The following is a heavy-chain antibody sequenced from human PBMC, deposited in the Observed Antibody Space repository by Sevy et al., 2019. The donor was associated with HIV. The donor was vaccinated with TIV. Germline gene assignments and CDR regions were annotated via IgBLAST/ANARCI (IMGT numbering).Heavy chain of an antibody. D-gene: IGHD2-15*01. V-gene: IGHV3-23*01. CDR2: TGGRGGAT. Sequence: GSLRLSCAASGFPFSSYAMNWVRQGPGKGLEWVSATGGRGGATYYADSVKGRFTISRDNSKNTLYLQMDSLRAEDTAVYYCAKDVVAVVGDAFNVWGQGTMVTVSS. J-gene: IGHJ3*01. CDR3: AKDVVAVVGDAFNV. CDR1: GFPFSSYA.